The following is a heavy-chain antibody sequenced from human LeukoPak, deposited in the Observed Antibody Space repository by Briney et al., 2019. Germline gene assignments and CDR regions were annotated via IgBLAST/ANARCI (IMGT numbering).Heavy chain of an antibody. Sequence: GASVKVSCKASGYTFTGYYLHWVRQAPGQGLEWMGIINPSGGSTSYAQKFQGSVTITRDTSTSTVYMELSSLRSEDTAVYYCARGGAYCGGDCYAFDYWGQGTLVTVSS. V-gene: IGHV1-46*01. D-gene: IGHD2-21*02. CDR2: INPSGGST. J-gene: IGHJ4*02. CDR1: GYTFTGYY. CDR3: ARGGAYCGGDCYAFDY.